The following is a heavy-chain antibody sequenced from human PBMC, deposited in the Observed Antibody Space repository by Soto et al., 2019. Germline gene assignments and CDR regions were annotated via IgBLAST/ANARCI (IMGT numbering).Heavy chain of an antibody. CDR1: GFTFSSYA. CDR3: AKDGSGNYYGSGSHFDY. J-gene: IGHJ4*02. D-gene: IGHD3-10*01. CDR2: ISGSGGST. Sequence: EVQLLESGGGLVQPGGSLRLSCAASGFTFSSYAMSWVRQAPGKGLEWVSAISGSGGSTYYADSVKGRFTISRDNSKNTLYLQMNSLRAEDTAVYYCAKDGSGNYYGSGSHFDYWGQGTLVTVYS. V-gene: IGHV3-23*01.